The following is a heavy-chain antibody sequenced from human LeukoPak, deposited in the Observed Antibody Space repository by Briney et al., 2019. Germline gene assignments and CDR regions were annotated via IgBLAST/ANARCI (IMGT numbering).Heavy chain of an antibody. CDR1: GFTFSSYG. CDR3: AKQSFRMVNYFDY. J-gene: IGHJ4*02. CDR2: IAYHGGAE. Sequence: GGSLRLSCAASGFTFSSYGMHWVRQAPGKGLEWVAVIAYHGGAEYYADSVKGRFTISRDDSKNTVDLQLNSLRAEDSAVYYCAKQSFRMVNYFDYWGQGTLVTVSS. V-gene: IGHV3-30*18. D-gene: IGHD3-16*02.